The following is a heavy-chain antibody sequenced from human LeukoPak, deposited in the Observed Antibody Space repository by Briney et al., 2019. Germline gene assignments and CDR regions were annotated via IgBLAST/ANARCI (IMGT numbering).Heavy chain of an antibody. CDR3: AKGSDYYGSVTSKKTD. Sequence: GGSLRLSCAASGFGVTSKSMAWVRQAPGKGLEWVSLISGGSGNIYYVDSVKGRFPISRDNSKNTLYVQMTSLRAEDTAIYYCAKGSDYYGSVTSKKTDWGQGTLVTVSS. CDR1: GFGVTSKS. V-gene: IGHV3-23*01. D-gene: IGHD3-10*01. J-gene: IGHJ4*02. CDR2: ISGGSGNI.